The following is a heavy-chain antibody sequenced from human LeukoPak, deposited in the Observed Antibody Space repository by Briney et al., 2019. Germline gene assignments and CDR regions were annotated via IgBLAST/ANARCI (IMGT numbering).Heavy chain of an antibody. D-gene: IGHD3-10*01. V-gene: IGHV4-59*01. CDR3: ARVSLGELYDY. CDR2: IYYSGST. J-gene: IGHJ4*02. CDR1: GGSISSYY. Sequence: SETLSLTCTVSGGSISSYYWSWIRQPPGNGLEWIGYIYYSGSTNYNPSLKSRVTISVDTSKNQFSLKLSSVTAADTAVYYCARVSLGELYDYWGQGTLVTVSS.